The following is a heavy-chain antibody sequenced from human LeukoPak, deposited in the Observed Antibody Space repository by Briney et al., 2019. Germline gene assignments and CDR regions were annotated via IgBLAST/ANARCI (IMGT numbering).Heavy chain of an antibody. CDR3: ARSLAGYDFWSGYPFDY. D-gene: IGHD3-3*01. J-gene: IGHJ4*02. V-gene: IGHV1-69*04. Sequence: GASVKVSCKASGGTLSSYAISWVRQAPGQGLEWVGRIIPILGIANYAQKFQGRVTITADKSTSTAYMELSSLRSEDTAVYYCARSLAGYDFWSGYPFDYWGQGTLVTVSS. CDR2: IIPILGIA. CDR1: GGTLSSYA.